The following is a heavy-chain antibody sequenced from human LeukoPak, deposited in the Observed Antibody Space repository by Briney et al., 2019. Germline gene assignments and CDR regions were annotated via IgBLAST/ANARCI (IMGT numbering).Heavy chain of an antibody. Sequence: ASVKVSCKASGYTFTGYYMHWVRQAPGQGLEWMGWMNPNSGNTGYAQKFQGRVTMTRNTSISTAYMELSSLRSEDTAVYYCARGSELWFGVNYDAFDIWGQGTMVTVSS. CDR3: ARGSELWFGVNYDAFDI. CDR1: GYTFTGYY. V-gene: IGHV1-8*02. J-gene: IGHJ3*02. CDR2: MNPNSGNT. D-gene: IGHD3-10*01.